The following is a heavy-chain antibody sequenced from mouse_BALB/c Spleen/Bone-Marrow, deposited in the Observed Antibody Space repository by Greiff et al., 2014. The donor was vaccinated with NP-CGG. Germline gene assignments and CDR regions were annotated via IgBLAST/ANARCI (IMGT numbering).Heavy chain of an antibody. D-gene: IGHD2-10*01. CDR1: GYTFTSYW. Sequence: VQLQQSGAVLARPGASVKLSCKASGYTFTSYWMQWVKQRPGQGLEWIGAIYPGDGDTRYTQKFKGKATLTADKSSSTAYMQLSSLASEDSAVYYCARTGAYYGSMDYWGQGTSVTVSS. CDR2: IYPGDGDT. V-gene: IGHV1-87*01. CDR3: ARTGAYYGSMDY. J-gene: IGHJ4*01.